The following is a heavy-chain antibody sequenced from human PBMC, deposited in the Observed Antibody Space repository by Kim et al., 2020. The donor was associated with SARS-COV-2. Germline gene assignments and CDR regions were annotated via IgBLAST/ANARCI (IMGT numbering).Heavy chain of an antibody. Sequence: SETLSLTCTVSGGSISSYYWSWIRQPPGKGLEWIGYIYYSGSTNYNPSLKSRVTISVDTSKNQFSLKLSSVTAADTAVYYCARHLAAGSSSPYDYWGQGTLVTVSS. CDR2: IYYSGST. CDR3: ARHLAAGSSSPYDY. J-gene: IGHJ4*02. CDR1: GGSISSYY. V-gene: IGHV4-59*08. D-gene: IGHD6-6*01.